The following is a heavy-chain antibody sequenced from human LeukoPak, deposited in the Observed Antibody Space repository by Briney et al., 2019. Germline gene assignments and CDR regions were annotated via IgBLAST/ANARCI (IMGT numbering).Heavy chain of an antibody. J-gene: IGHJ4*02. D-gene: IGHD1-26*01. CDR1: GFTFDDYA. Sequence: GRSLRLSCAASGFTFDDYAMHWVRQAPGKGLEWVSGISWNSGSIGYADSVKGRFTISRDNAKNSLYLQMNSLRAEDTALYYCAKDGAYSGSYYGLDYWGQGTLVTASS. CDR3: AKDGAYSGSYYGLDY. V-gene: IGHV3-9*01. CDR2: ISWNSGSI.